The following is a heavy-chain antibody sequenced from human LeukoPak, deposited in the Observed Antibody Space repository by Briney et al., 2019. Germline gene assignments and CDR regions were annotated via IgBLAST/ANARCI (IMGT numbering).Heavy chain of an antibody. Sequence: SETLSLTCTVSGGSIGSGGYYWSWIRQPPGKGLEWIGYIYYSGSTNYNPSLKSRVTISVDTSKNQFSLKLSSVTAADTAVYYCAGSPYYYDSSHFDYWGQGTLVTVSS. CDR1: GGSIGSGGYY. CDR2: IYYSGST. D-gene: IGHD3-22*01. J-gene: IGHJ4*02. V-gene: IGHV4-61*08. CDR3: AGSPYYYDSSHFDY.